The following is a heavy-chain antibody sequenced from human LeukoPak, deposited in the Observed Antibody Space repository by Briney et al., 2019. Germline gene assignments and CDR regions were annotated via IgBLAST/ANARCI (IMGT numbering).Heavy chain of an antibody. V-gene: IGHV4-59*06. Sequence: PSETLSLTCTVSGGSISSYYWSWIRQHPGKGLEWIGYIYYSGSTYYNPSLKSRVTISVDTSKNQFSLKLSSVTAANTAVYYCARAGQQLVRFDYWGQGTLVTVSS. J-gene: IGHJ4*02. CDR2: IYYSGST. CDR1: GGSISSYY. D-gene: IGHD6-13*01. CDR3: ARAGQQLVRFDY.